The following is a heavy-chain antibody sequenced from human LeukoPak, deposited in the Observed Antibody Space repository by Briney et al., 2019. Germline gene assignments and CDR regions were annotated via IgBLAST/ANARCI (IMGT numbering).Heavy chain of an antibody. V-gene: IGHV4-4*09. D-gene: IGHD6-19*01. CDR2: IFTTGMT. CDR1: GGSINNYY. CDR3: ARAQPGIPVAALLDP. Sequence: SETLSLTCTVSGGSINNYYWSWIRQPPGKGLEWIGYIFTTGMTNYNPSPKSRVTMSIDTSKTQFSLNLSSVTAADTAVYYCARAQPGIPVAALLDPWGQGTLVIVSS. J-gene: IGHJ5*02.